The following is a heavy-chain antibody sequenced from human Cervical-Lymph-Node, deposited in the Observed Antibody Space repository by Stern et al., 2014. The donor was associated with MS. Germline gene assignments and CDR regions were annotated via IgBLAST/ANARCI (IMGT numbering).Heavy chain of an antibody. CDR1: GFSLSTIKMG. CDR2: IFSLDEK. D-gene: IGHD6-13*01. J-gene: IGHJ6*02. CDR3: ARIDGSRGYYYAMDV. Sequence: QVTLRESGPVLVKPTETLTLTCTVSGFSLSTIKMGVSWIRQPPGKALEWLAHIFSLDEKSYTTSLRNRLTISKDTSKSQVVLTMTNMDPVDTATYYCARIDGSRGYYYAMDVWGQGTTVTVSS. V-gene: IGHV2-26*01.